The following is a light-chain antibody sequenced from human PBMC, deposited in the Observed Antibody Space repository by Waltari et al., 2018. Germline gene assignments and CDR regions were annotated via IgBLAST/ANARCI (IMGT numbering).Light chain of an antibody. CDR1: ESVSSN. CDR2: SGS. V-gene: IGKV3-15*01. J-gene: IGKJ2*01. Sequence: EIVMTQSPATLSVSPGESATLSCRASESVSSNLAWYQQKPGQAPRLLTYSGSPRATGIPARFSGSGSGREFTLTISSLQSEDFAVYYGQQYNTWPPYTFGQGTKLEIK. CDR3: QQYNTWPPYT.